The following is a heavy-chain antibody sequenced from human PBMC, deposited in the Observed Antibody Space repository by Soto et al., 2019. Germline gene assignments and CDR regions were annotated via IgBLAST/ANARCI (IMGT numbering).Heavy chain of an antibody. D-gene: IGHD3-3*01. CDR2: IYYSGST. V-gene: IGHV4-59*01. CDR3: AKVNDFCTGYYSTNWFDP. Sequence: SGTLSLTCTVSGGSISSYYWSWIRQPPGKGLEWIGYIYYSGSTNYNPSLKSRVTISVDTSKNQFSLKLSSVTAADTAVYYCAKVNDFCTGYYSTNWFDPWGQGTLVTVSS. J-gene: IGHJ5*02. CDR1: GGSISSYY.